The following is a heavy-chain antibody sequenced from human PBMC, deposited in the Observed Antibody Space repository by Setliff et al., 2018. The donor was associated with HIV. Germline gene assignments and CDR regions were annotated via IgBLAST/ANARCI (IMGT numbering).Heavy chain of an antibody. CDR1: GYTFTSYY. D-gene: IGHD2-2*01. V-gene: IGHV1-2*02. CDR3: ARDGYCRTTSCPIDY. CDR2: INPNSGDT. J-gene: IGHJ4*02. Sequence: ASVKVSCKASGYTFTSYYLHWLRQAPGQGLEWMGWINPNSGDTNYAQKFQGRVTMTRDTSITTVYMELRTLTSDGTAVFYCARDGYCRTTSCPIDYWGQGTLVTVSS.